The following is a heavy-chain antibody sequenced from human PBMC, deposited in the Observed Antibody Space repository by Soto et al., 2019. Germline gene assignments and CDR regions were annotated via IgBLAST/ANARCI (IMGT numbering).Heavy chain of an antibody. CDR3: ARADGHYYDSSGYYRGDAFDI. J-gene: IGHJ3*02. CDR1: GYTFTSYY. V-gene: IGHV1-46*01. Sequence: QVQLVQSGAEVKKPGASVKVSCKASGYTFTSYYMHWVRQAPGQGLEWMGIINPSGGSTSYAQKCQGRVTMTGDTSTTTVYMELSSLRSEDAAVYYCARADGHYYDSSGYYRGDAFDIWGQGTMVTVSS. CDR2: INPSGGST. D-gene: IGHD3-22*01.